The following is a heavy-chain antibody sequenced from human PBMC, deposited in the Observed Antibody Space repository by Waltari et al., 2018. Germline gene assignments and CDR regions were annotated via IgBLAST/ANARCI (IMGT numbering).Heavy chain of an antibody. CDR1: GGSISSSSYY. CDR2: IYYSGST. J-gene: IGHJ5*02. Sequence: QLQLQESGPGLVKPSETLSLTCTVSGGSISSSSYYWGWIRQPPGKGLEWIGSIYYSGSTYDNPSLKSRVTRSVDTSKNQFSLKLSSVTAADTAVYYCARDRSGITGTTGWFDPWGQGTLVTVSS. CDR3: ARDRSGITGTTGWFDP. D-gene: IGHD1-7*01. V-gene: IGHV4-39*07.